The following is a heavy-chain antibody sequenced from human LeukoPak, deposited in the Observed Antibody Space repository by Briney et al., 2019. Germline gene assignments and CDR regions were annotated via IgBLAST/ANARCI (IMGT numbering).Heavy chain of an antibody. CDR3: AHSLPYDHGLDY. J-gene: IGHJ4*02. CDR2: IFWDDDK. D-gene: IGHD3-16*01. CDR1: GFSLSTGGVG. Sequence: SRPTLVKPTQTLTLTCTFSGFSLSTGGVGVGWIRQPPGKALEWLAIIFWDDDKRYSPFLKSRLTITKDTSKDQVVLTMTNMDPVDTATYYCAHSLPYDHGLDYWGQGTLVTVSS. V-gene: IGHV2-5*02.